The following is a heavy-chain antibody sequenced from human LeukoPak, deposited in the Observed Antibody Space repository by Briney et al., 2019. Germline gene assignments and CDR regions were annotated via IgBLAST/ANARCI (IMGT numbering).Heavy chain of an antibody. CDR2: IWFDGKNT. D-gene: IGHD6-19*01. CDR3: TRDPPSSGWSFDY. V-gene: IGHV3-33*01. J-gene: IGHJ4*02. CDR1: GFTFSTHA. Sequence: GGSLRLSCAASGFTFSTHAMHWVRQAPARGLEWVAMIWFDGKNTHYVDSVKGRFTISRDNSKNTVDLRMNSLRAEDTAVYYCTRDPPSSGWSFDYWGQGTLVTVSS.